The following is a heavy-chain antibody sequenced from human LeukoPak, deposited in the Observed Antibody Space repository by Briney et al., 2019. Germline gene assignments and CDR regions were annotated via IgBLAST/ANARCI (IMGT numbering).Heavy chain of an antibody. V-gene: IGHV3-23*01. D-gene: IGHD2-2*01. Sequence: LTGGSLRLSCAASGFTFSTYAMSWVRQAPGKGLEWVSGISGSGGSTYYADSVEGRFTISGDNSKNTLFLQMNSLRAEDTAVYYCAHGAMYQLDYWGQGTLVTVSS. CDR1: GFTFSTYA. CDR3: AHGAMYQLDY. CDR2: ISGSGGST. J-gene: IGHJ4*02.